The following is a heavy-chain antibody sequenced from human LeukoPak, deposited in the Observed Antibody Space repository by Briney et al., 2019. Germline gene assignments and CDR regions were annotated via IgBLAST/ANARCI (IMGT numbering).Heavy chain of an antibody. CDR2: ISSNGGST. Sequence: PGGSLRLSCSASGFTFSSYAMHWVRQAPGKGLEYVSSISSNGGSTYYADSVKGRSTISRDNSKNTLFLQMSSLRTEDTAVYYCASPYSGYDYNFDHWGQGTLVTVSS. V-gene: IGHV3-64D*06. CDR3: ASPYSGYDYNFDH. CDR1: GFTFSSYA. D-gene: IGHD5-12*01. J-gene: IGHJ4*02.